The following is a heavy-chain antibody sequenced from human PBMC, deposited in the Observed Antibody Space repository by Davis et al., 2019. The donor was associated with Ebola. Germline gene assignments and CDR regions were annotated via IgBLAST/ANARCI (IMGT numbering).Heavy chain of an antibody. CDR1: GFTFSRYD. D-gene: IGHD1-26*01. CDR3: AKDTSNIWFDI. CDR2: IGPAGDT. Sequence: GESLKISCVASGFTFSRYDMHWVRQATGKGLEWVAGIGPAGDTNYPVSVKGRFTISRDDAKNTLYLQMNGLRVEDTAIYYCAKDTSNIWFDIWGQGTNVTVSS. J-gene: IGHJ3*02. V-gene: IGHV3-13*01.